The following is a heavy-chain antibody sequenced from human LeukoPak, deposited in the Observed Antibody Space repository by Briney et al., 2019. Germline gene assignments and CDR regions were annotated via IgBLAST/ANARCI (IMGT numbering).Heavy chain of an antibody. CDR3: ARVAYSTYGYFYL. Sequence: ASVKVSCKGSGYTFTGYYMHWVRQAPGQGLEWMGWINPNSGGTNYAQKFQGRVTMTRDTSISTAYMELSRLRSDDTAVYYCARVAYSTYGYFYLWGRGTLVTVSS. CDR2: INPNSGGT. D-gene: IGHD4-11*01. J-gene: IGHJ2*01. V-gene: IGHV1-2*02. CDR1: GYTFTGYY.